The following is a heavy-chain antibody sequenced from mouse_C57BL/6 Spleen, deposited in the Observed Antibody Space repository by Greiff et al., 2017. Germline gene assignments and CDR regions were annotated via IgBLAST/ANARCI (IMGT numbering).Heavy chain of an antibody. CDR1: GYTFTSHW. CDR3: ARNYGPNFDY. D-gene: IGHD1-2*01. J-gene: IGHJ2*01. CDR2: IFPGSGST. Sequence: QVQLQQSGPELVRPGASVKISCKAPGYTFTSHWMQWVRQRPGQGLEWIGEIFPGSGSTYYNEKFKGKATLTVDKSSSTAHMELRSLTSEDSAVYYCARNYGPNFDYWGQGTTLTVSS. V-gene: IGHV1-56*01.